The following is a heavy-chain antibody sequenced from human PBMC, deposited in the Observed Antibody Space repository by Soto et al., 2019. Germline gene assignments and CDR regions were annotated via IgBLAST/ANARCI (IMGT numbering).Heavy chain of an antibody. Sequence: PGGSLRLSCAASGFTFNNFSMNWVRQAPGKGLEWVSSISSSSSYIYYADSVKGRFTISRDNAKNSLYLQMNSLRAEDTAVYYCARGYHYYDSSGYDKWDAFDIWGQGTMVTVSS. V-gene: IGHV3-21*01. CDR2: ISSSSSYI. D-gene: IGHD3-22*01. J-gene: IGHJ3*02. CDR1: GFTFNNFS. CDR3: ARGYHYYDSSGYDKWDAFDI.